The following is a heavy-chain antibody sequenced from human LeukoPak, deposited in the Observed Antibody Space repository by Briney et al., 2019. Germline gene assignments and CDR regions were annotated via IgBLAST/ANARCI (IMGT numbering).Heavy chain of an antibody. V-gene: IGHV4-4*09. CDR1: GDSISSYY. Sequence: PSETLSLTCTVSGDSISSYYWSWIRQPTGKGLEWLGYIYTSGSTNYNPSLKSRDTISVDTSKNQFSLKQSSVTAADTAVYYCARVSSGYPEYYFDYWGQGTLVTVSS. J-gene: IGHJ4*02. CDR3: ARVSSGYPEYYFDY. CDR2: IYTSGST. D-gene: IGHD3-22*01.